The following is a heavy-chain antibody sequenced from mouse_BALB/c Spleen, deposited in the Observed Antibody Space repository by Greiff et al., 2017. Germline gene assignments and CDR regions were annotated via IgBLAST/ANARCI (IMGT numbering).Heavy chain of an antibody. V-gene: IGHV1-20*02. CDR1: GYSFTGYF. D-gene: IGHD2-14*01. J-gene: IGHJ2*01. CDR3: ARGNYKYDRDYLDY. CDR2: INPYNGDT. Sequence: EVQLQQSGPELVKPGASVKISCKASGYSFTGYFMNWVMQSHGKSLEWIGRINPYNGDTFYNQKFKGKATLTVDKSSSTDHMELRSLASEDSAVYCCARGNYKYDRDYLDYWGQGTTLTVSS.